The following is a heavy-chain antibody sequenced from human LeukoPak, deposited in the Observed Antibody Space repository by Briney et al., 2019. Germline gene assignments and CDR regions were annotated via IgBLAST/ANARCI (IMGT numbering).Heavy chain of an antibody. J-gene: IGHJ4*02. CDR3: TTDALDLPGFDY. V-gene: IGHV3-15*07. Sequence: PGGSLRLSCAASGFTFSNDWMNWVRQAPGKGLEWVGRIKSKTDGGTTDYAAPVKGRFTISRDDSKNTLYLQMNSLKTEDTAVYYCTTDALDLPGFDYWGQGTLVTVSS. CDR1: GFTFSNDW. CDR2: IKSKTDGGTT.